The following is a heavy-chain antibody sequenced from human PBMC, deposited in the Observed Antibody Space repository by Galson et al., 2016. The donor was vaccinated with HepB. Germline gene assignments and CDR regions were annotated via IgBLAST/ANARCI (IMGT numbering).Heavy chain of an antibody. J-gene: IGHJ3*01. D-gene: IGHD5-18*01. CDR3: TIHEDPADAANAFDV. Sequence: SVKVSCKASGYTFTNYDIHWVRQAPGQRLEWMGWISAGNENTKSSQNFQGRVTITRDTSASTAYMELSSLRSEDTAIYYCTIHEDPADAANAFDVWGQGTMVTVSS. V-gene: IGHV1-3*01. CDR1: GYTFTNYD. CDR2: ISAGNENT.